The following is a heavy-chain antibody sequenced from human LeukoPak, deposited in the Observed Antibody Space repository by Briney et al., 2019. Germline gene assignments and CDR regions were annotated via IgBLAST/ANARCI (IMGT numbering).Heavy chain of an antibody. CDR2: IYTSGST. D-gene: IGHD6-13*01. J-gene: IGHJ4*02. Sequence: SETLSLTCTVSGGSISSYYWSWIRQPAGKGLEWIGRIYTSGSTNYNPSLKSRITMSVDTSKNQFSLKLSSVTAADTAVYYCARGAKPPGYSSSWSEVWHFDYWGQGTLVTVSS. CDR3: ARGAKPPGYSSSWSEVWHFDY. CDR1: GGSISSYY. V-gene: IGHV4-4*07.